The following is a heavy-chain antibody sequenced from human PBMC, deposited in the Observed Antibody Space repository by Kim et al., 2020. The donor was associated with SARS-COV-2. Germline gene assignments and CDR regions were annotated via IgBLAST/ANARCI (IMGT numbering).Heavy chain of an antibody. CDR2: ISYDGSNK. CDR1: GFTFSSYG. J-gene: IGHJ1*01. D-gene: IGHD6-13*01. V-gene: IGHV3-30*18. CDR3: AKGGIAD. Sequence: GGSLRLSCTASGFTFSSYGMHWVRQAPGKGLEWVAVISYDGSNKYYADSVKGRFTISRDNSKNTLYLQMNSLRAEDTAVYYCAKGGIADWGVGNLDAVS.